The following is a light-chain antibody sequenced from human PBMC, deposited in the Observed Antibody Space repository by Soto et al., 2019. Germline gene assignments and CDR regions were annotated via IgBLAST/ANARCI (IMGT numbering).Light chain of an antibody. CDR1: QGISNY. CDR3: QQYDNPPIT. J-gene: IGKJ5*01. Sequence: DIQMTQSPSSLSASVGDRVTLTCQASQGISNYLNWYQQKPGKAPKLLIYDASNLATGVPSRFSGSGSGTDFTFTISSLQPEDIATYYCQQYDNPPITFGQGTRLEIK. V-gene: IGKV1-33*01. CDR2: DAS.